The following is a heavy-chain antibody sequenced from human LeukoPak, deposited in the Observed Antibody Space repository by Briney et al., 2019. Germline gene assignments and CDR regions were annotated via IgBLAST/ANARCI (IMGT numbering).Heavy chain of an antibody. D-gene: IGHD6-19*01. Sequence: GASVKVSCKASGYTFTGYYIHWVRQAPGQGLEWMGWINPHSGGTNYAQKFQGRVTMTRDTSISTAYMELSRLRSDDTAVYYCARDWDIAVAFFDCWGQGTLVTVSS. CDR1: GYTFTGYY. CDR3: ARDWDIAVAFFDC. J-gene: IGHJ4*02. CDR2: INPHSGGT. V-gene: IGHV1-2*02.